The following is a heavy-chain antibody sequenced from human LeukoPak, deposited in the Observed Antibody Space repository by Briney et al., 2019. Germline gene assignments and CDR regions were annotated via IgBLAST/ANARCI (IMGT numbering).Heavy chain of an antibody. D-gene: IGHD5-18*01. J-gene: IGHJ4*02. CDR2: ISTSGAST. Sequence: PGGSLTLSCAASGFTFSSFEMVWVRQAPGKGLEWISYISTSGASTYYADSVKGRFTVSRDNVKNSMSLRMDTLRVEDTAVYYCARERGYNYGYSGYYDHWGQGILVTVSS. CDR1: GFTFSSFE. V-gene: IGHV3-48*03. CDR3: ARERGYNYGYSGYYDH.